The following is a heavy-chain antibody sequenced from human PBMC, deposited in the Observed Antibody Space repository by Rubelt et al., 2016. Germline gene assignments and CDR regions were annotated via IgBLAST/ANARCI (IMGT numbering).Heavy chain of an antibody. CDR3: ARDGYYYESDTTSNYFEGWFDP. V-gene: IGHV1-3*01. J-gene: IGHJ5*02. CDR2: INAGYGDT. D-gene: IGHD3-22*01. Sequence: PGDSVKVSCKASGYTFSSYAIHWVRQAPGQRLEWMGWINAGYGDTRYSPNFQGRLTITRDTSATTAYMELSSLRSEDTAVYYCARDGYYYESDTTSNYFEGWFDPWGQGILVTVSS. CDR1: GYTFSSYA.